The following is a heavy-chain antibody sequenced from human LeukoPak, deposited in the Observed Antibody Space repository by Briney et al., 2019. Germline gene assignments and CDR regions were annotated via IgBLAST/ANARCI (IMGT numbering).Heavy chain of an antibody. CDR3: ARDYGSSWYGADYYYYGMDV. J-gene: IGHJ6*02. CDR2: ISGSSSYI. D-gene: IGHD6-13*01. Sequence: GESLRLSCAASGFTFSSYSMNWVRQAPGKGLEWVSSISGSSSYINYADSVKGRFTISRDNAQNSLFLQLNSLRAEDTAVYYCARDYGSSWYGADYYYYGMDVWGQGTTVTVSS. V-gene: IGHV3-21*01. CDR1: GFTFSSYS.